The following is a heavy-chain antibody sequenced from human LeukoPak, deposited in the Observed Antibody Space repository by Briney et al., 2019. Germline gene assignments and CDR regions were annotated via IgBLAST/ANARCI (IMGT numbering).Heavy chain of an antibody. J-gene: IGHJ3*02. V-gene: IGHV1-18*01. CDR3: ARDRPYSSGWYGQDAFDI. CDR1: GYTFSSYG. D-gene: IGHD6-19*01. Sequence: ASVKVPCKPSGYTFSSYGISWVRQAPGQGLEWMGWISAYNGNTNYAQNLQGRVTMTTDTSTSTAYMELRSLRSDDTAVYYCARDRPYSSGWYGQDAFDIWGQGTMVTVSS. CDR2: ISAYNGNT.